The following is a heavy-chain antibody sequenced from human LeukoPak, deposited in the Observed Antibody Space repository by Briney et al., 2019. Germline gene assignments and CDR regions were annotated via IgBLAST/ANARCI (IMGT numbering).Heavy chain of an antibody. CDR2: ISGSGGST. J-gene: IGHJ4*02. CDR1: GFTFSSYG. CDR3: AKLRIHDSSGFPRQVFRYFDY. D-gene: IGHD3-22*01. Sequence: PGGSLRLSCAASGFTFSSYGMSWVRQAPGKGLEWVSAISGSGGSTYYADSVKGRFTISRDNSKNTLYLQMNSPRAEDTAVYYCAKLRIHDSSGFPRQVFRYFDYWGQGTLVTVSS. V-gene: IGHV3-23*01.